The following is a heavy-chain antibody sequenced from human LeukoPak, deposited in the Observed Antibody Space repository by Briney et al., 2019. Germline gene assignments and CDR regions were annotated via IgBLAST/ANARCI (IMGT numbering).Heavy chain of an antibody. J-gene: IGHJ4*02. CDR1: GGSFSGYY. V-gene: IGHV4-34*01. Sequence: PSETLSLTCAVYGGSFSGYYWSWIRQPPGKGLEWIGEINHSGSTNYNPSLKSRVTISVDTSKNQFPLKLSSVTAADTAVYYCARGGGYSYSWGQGTLVTVSS. CDR3: ARGGGYSYS. D-gene: IGHD5-18*01. CDR2: INHSGST.